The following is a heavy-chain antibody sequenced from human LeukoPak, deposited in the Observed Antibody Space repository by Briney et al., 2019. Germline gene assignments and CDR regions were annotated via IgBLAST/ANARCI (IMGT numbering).Heavy chain of an antibody. Sequence: GGSLRLSCAASGFTFSSYWMSWVRQAPGKGLEGVANIKQDGSEKYYVDSVTGRFTISRDNAKNSLYLQMNSLRAEDTAVYSCASGRGVTDYWGQGTLVTVSS. CDR2: IKQDGSEK. CDR3: ASGRGVTDY. V-gene: IGHV3-7*01. D-gene: IGHD4-11*01. CDR1: GFTFSSYW. J-gene: IGHJ4*02.